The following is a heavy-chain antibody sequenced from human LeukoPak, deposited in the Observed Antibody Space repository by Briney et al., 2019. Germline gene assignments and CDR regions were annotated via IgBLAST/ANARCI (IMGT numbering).Heavy chain of an antibody. D-gene: IGHD3-9*01. CDR1: GFTFSSYA. J-gene: IGHJ4*01. Sequence: PGGSLRLSCAASGFTFSSYAMSWVRQAPGRGLEWVSAISGAAGSTYYADSVRGRFTISRDNSQNTLYLQMSSLRSEDTAVYYCAKDAIGVHSATDWYSDYWGQGTLVALSS. V-gene: IGHV3-23*01. CDR2: ISGAAGST. CDR3: AKDAIGVHSATDWYSDY.